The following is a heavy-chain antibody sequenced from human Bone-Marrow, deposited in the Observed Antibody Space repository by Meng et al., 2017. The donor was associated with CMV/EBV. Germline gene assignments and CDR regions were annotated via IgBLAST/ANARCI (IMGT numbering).Heavy chain of an antibody. J-gene: IGHJ3*01. CDR3: ARGRGSGPDAFDL. D-gene: IGHD2-15*01. CDR1: GGSISSSKW. CDR2: IYHSGST. Sequence: SETLSLTCAVSGGSISSSKWWSWVRQPPGKGLGWIGEIYHSGSTNYNPSRKSRVTISVDKSKNHFSLKLSSVTATDAAGCFCARGRGSGPDAFDLWGQGTMVTVSS. V-gene: IGHV4-4*02.